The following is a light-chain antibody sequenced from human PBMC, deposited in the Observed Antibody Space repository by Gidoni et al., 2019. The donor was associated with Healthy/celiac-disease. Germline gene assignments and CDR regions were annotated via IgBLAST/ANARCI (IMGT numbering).Light chain of an antibody. Sequence: DIQMTQSPSSLSASVGDRVTITCRASQSISSYLNWYQQNPGKAPKLLIYAASSLQSGVPSRFSGSGSGTDFTLTISSLQPEDFATYYCQQSYSTPQTFXQXTKVEIK. V-gene: IGKV1-39*01. CDR1: QSISSY. CDR3: QQSYSTPQT. CDR2: AAS. J-gene: IGKJ1*01.